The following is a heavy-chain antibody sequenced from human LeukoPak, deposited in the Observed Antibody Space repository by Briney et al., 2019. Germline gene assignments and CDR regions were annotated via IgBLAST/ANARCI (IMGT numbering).Heavy chain of an antibody. J-gene: IGHJ4*02. V-gene: IGHV3-66*02. CDR3: ARVLYSYGLEYFDY. D-gene: IGHD5-18*01. CDR1: GFTVSSNY. Sequence: GGSLRLSCAASGFTVSSNYMSWVRQAPGKGLEWVSVIYSGGSTYYADSVKGRFIISRDNSKNTLYLQMNSLRAEDTAVYYCARVLYSYGLEYFDYWGQGTLVTVSS. CDR2: IYSGGST.